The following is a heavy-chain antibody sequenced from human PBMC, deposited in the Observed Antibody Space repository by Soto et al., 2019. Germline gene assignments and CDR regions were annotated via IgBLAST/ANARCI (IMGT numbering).Heavy chain of an antibody. J-gene: IGHJ4*02. CDR2: ISGTSPST. CDR1: GFTFSAYA. CDR3: AIRIFVVEY. D-gene: IGHD2-21*01. Sequence: GGSLRLSCAASGFTFSAYAMSWVRQAPGKGLEWVSAISGTSPSTYYADSVQGRFTISRDSSRKTLFLQMNTLRAEDTAVYFCAIRIFVVEYCGKGTQVTVSS. V-gene: IGHV3-23*01.